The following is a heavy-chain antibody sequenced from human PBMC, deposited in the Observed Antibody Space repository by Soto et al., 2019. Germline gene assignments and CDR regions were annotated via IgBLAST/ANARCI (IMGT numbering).Heavy chain of an antibody. CDR2: INHSGST. D-gene: IGHD3-9*01. CDR3: ARGGGYDILTGYSPDYYYYGMDV. Sequence: SETLSLTCAVYGGSFSGYYWSWIRQPPGKGLEWIGEINHSGSTNYNPSLKSRVTISVNTSKNQFSLKLSSVTAADTAVYYCARGGGYDILTGYSPDYYYYGMDVWGHGTTVTVSS. CDR1: GGSFSGYY. J-gene: IGHJ6*02. V-gene: IGHV4-34*01.